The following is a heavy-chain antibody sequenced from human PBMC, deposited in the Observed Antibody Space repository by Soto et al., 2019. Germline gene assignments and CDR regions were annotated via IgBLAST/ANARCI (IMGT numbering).Heavy chain of an antibody. D-gene: IGHD5-12*01. CDR3: ARGGVDVVATSAFDY. V-gene: IGHV1-69*01. Sequence: QVQLVQSGAEVKKPGSSVKVSCKASGGTFNNYAISWVRQAPGQGLEWMGGIIPIIGTADYAHKFQGRLAISADASTGTTFMELSSLRSADTAIYYCARGGVDVVATSAFDYWGQGTLVTVSS. CDR1: GGTFNNYA. CDR2: IIPIIGTA. J-gene: IGHJ4*02.